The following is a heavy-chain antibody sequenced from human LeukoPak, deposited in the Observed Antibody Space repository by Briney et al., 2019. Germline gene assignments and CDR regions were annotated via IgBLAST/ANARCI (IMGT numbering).Heavy chain of an antibody. Sequence: SETLSLTCTVSGGSISSYYWSWIRQPPGKGLEWIGYIYTSGSTNYNPSLKSRVTISVDTSKNQFSLKLSSVTAADTAAYYCARRAAAASWFDPWGQGTLVTVSS. CDR3: ARRAAAASWFDP. V-gene: IGHV4-4*09. D-gene: IGHD6-13*01. J-gene: IGHJ5*02. CDR2: IYTSGST. CDR1: GGSISSYY.